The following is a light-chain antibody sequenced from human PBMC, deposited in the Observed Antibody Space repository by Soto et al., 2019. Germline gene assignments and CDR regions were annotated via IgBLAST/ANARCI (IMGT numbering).Light chain of an antibody. CDR3: SSYTSSSTRV. V-gene: IGLV2-14*01. CDR2: DVS. CDR1: SSDVGGYNY. Sequence: QSALTQPASVSGSPGQSITISCTGTSSDVGGYNYVSWYQQHPGKAPKLMIYDVSNRPSGVSNRFSGSKSGNTASLTISGVQAEEEAEYYCSSYTSSSTRVFGTGTKVTVL. J-gene: IGLJ1*01.